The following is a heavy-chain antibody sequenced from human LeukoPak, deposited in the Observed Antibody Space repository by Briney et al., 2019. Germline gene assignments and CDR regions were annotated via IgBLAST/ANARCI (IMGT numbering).Heavy chain of an antibody. V-gene: IGHV4-34*01. CDR3: ARHDSSGPYNAFDI. Sequence: SETLSLTCGVYDGSFSDYYWSWIRQPPGKGLEWIGEINHSGNTNYNPSLKSRVTISGDTPKNQFSLKVTSVTAADTAVYYCARHDSSGPYNAFDIWGQGTMVTVSS. CDR1: DGSFSDYY. D-gene: IGHD3-22*01. J-gene: IGHJ3*02. CDR2: INHSGNT.